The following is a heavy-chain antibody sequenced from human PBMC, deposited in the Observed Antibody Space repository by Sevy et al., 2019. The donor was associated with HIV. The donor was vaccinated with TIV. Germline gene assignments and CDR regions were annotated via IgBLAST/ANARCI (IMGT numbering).Heavy chain of an antibody. V-gene: IGHV3-23*01. Sequence: GGSLRLSCAASGFSLSNYAMSWVRQAPGKGLEWISTKTGSAGVTYYADSVKGRFTISRENSKNTLFLQMNSLRAEDTALYYCAKGRIPSIGTLGPFDSWGQRTLVTDSS. CDR1: GFSLSNYA. J-gene: IGHJ4*02. CDR3: AKGRIPSIGTLGPFDS. D-gene: IGHD1-7*01. CDR2: KTGSAGVT.